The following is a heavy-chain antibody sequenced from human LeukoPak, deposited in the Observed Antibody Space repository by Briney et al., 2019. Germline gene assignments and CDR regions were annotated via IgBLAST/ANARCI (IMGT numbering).Heavy chain of an antibody. CDR3: SRLTVAGTHFDY. V-gene: IGHV4-39*01. CDR2: IYYRGRT. D-gene: IGHD6-19*01. Sequence: SETLSLTCTVSGVSISSSSYYWGWIRQPPGKGLEWIGSIYYRGRTYYNPSLKSRVTISVDTSKNQFSLKLSSVTAADTAVYSCSRLTVAGTHFDYWGQGTLVTVSS. J-gene: IGHJ4*02. CDR1: GVSISSSSYY.